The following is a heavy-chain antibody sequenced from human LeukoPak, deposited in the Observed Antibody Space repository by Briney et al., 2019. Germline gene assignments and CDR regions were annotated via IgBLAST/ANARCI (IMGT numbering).Heavy chain of an antibody. D-gene: IGHD1-26*01. CDR3: ARDLGGPTTRGYFDS. Sequence: VDSVKGRFTISRDNAKKSLYLQMDSLRAEDTAVYYCARDLGGPTTRGYFDSWGQGTLVTVSS. V-gene: IGHV3-7*01. J-gene: IGHJ4*02.